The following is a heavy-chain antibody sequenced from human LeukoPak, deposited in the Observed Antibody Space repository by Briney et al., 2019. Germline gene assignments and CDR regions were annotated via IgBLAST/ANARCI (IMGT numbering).Heavy chain of an antibody. J-gene: IGHJ4*02. CDR1: GHTFTSYG. CDR3: ARDRMGHSLLDY. Sequence: ASVKVSCKASGHTFTSYGISWVRQAPGQGLEWMGWISAYNGNTNYAQKFQGRVTMTRDTSTSTVYMELSSLRSEDTAVYYCARDRMGHSLLDYWGQGTLVTVSS. CDR2: ISAYNGNT. D-gene: IGHD2-15*01. V-gene: IGHV1-18*01.